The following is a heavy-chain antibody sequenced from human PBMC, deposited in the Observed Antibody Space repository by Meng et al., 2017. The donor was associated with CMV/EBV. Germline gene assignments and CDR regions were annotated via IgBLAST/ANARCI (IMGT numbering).Heavy chain of an antibody. Sequence: QLQGSGPGLVNPSQPSSLTCTVSGGFISSGDYYWSWIRQPPGKGLEWIGDIYYSGSTYYNPSLKSRVTISVDTSKNQFSLKLSSVTAADTAVYYCARVGRTSCYDYWGQGTLVTVSS. CDR1: GGFISSGDYY. V-gene: IGHV4-30-4*08. D-gene: IGHD2-2*01. CDR3: ARVGRTSCYDY. J-gene: IGHJ4*02. CDR2: IYYSGST.